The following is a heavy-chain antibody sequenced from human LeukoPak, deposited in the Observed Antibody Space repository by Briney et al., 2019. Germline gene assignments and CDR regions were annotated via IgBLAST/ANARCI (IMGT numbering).Heavy chain of an antibody. CDR1: GFTFSSYR. J-gene: IGHJ4*02. Sequence: GGSLRLSCAASGFTFSSYRMKWVRQAPGKGLEWVSSITSTSTIYYADSVKGRFTISRDNAKNSLYLQINNLRVEDTAVYYCVRDGSRGYDMDYWGQGILVTVSS. D-gene: IGHD3-10*01. CDR3: VRDGSRGYDMDY. CDR2: ITSTSTI. V-gene: IGHV3-48*01.